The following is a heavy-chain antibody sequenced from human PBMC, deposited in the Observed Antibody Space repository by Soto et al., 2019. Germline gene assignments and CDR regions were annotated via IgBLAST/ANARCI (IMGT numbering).Heavy chain of an antibody. J-gene: IGHJ4*02. V-gene: IGHV1-3*01. D-gene: IGHD6-19*01. CDR3: ARSMAVAGFDY. CDR1: GHTFITYS. CDR2: INAGNGNT. Sequence: QVQFVQSGAEVMKPGASVKISCKTSGHTFITYSIHWVRQAPGQGLEWMGWINAGNGNTKFSQKFQGRVSFTRDTYASTAYMEMGSLRSEDTAVYYCARSMAVAGFDYWGQGTLVTVSS.